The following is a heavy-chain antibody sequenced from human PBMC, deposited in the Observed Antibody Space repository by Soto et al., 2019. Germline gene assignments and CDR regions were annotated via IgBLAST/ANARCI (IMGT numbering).Heavy chain of an antibody. CDR2: INPNSGGT. J-gene: IGHJ5*02. Sequence: ASVKVSCKASGYTFTGYYMHWVRQAPGQGLEWMGWINPNSGGTNYAQKFQGWVTMTRDTSISTAYMELSRLRSDDTAVYYCGRGYCSGGSCSWWFDPWGQGTLVTVS. CDR3: GRGYCSGGSCSWWFDP. CDR1: GYTFTGYY. V-gene: IGHV1-2*04. D-gene: IGHD2-15*01.